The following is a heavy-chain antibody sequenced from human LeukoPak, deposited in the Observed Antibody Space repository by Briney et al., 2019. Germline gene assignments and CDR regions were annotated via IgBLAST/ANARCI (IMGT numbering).Heavy chain of an antibody. CDR1: GGSISSYY. Sequence: PSETLSLTCTVSGGSISSYYWSWIRQPAGKGLEWIGRIYTSGSTNYNPSLKSRVTMSVDTSKNQFSLKLSSVTAADTAVYYCARHRYYDILTGHLDWFDPWGQGTLVTVSS. CDR3: ARHRYYDILTGHLDWFDP. J-gene: IGHJ5*02. CDR2: IYTSGST. D-gene: IGHD3-9*01. V-gene: IGHV4-4*07.